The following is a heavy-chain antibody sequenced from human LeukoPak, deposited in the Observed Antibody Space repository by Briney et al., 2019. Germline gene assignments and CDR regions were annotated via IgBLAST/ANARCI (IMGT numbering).Heavy chain of an antibody. CDR1: GGSISSSNW. D-gene: IGHD3-10*01. V-gene: IGHV4-4*02. Sequence: SGTLSLTCAVSGGSISSSNWWSWVRKPPGKGLEWIGEIYHGGSTNYNPSLKSRVSISVDKSKNQFSLKLSSVTAADTAVYYCARDVPRRYYYGSGSYYDWGQGTLVTVSS. CDR3: ARDVPRRYYYGSGSYYD. J-gene: IGHJ4*02. CDR2: IYHGGST.